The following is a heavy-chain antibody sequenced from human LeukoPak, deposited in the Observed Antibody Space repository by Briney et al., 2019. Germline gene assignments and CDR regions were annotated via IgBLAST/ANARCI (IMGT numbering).Heavy chain of an antibody. CDR2: ISSSGSTI. J-gene: IGHJ5*02. D-gene: IGHD6-13*01. Sequence: GGSLRLPCAASGFTFSDYYMSWIRQAPGKGLEWVSYISSSGSTIYYADSVKGRFTISRDNAKNSLYLQMNSLRAEDTAVYYCARPDIAAAGRSWWFDPWGQGTLVTVSS. CDR1: GFTFSDYY. CDR3: ARPDIAAAGRSWWFDP. V-gene: IGHV3-11*01.